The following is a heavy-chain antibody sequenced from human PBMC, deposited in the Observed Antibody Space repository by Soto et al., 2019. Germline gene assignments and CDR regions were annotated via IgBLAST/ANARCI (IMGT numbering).Heavy chain of an antibody. Sequence: SETLSLTCTVSGRSISSVNYYWSWIRQPPGKGLEWIGYIYYSGSTYYNPSLRSRVTISVDTSKNQFSLKLSSVTAADTAVYYCARYGSGECNRGSCYSPFDYWGQGTQVTVSS. CDR1: GRSISSVNYY. CDR3: ARYGSGECNRGSCYSPFDY. D-gene: IGHD2-15*01. V-gene: IGHV4-30-4*01. CDR2: IYYSGST. J-gene: IGHJ4*02.